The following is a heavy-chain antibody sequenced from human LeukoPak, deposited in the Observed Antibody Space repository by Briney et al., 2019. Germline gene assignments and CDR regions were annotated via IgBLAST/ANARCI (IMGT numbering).Heavy chain of an antibody. Sequence: PGGSLRLSCAVSGITLSNYGMSWVRQAPGKGLEWVAGISGSGGATYYADSVKGRFTISRDNPKNTIYLQMNSLRAEDTAVYFCAKRGVVIRVILVGFHKEAYYFDSWGQGALVTVSS. D-gene: IGHD3-10*01. CDR1: GITLSNYG. J-gene: IGHJ4*02. V-gene: IGHV3-23*01. CDR2: ISGSGGAT. CDR3: AKRGVVIRVILVGFHKEAYYFDS.